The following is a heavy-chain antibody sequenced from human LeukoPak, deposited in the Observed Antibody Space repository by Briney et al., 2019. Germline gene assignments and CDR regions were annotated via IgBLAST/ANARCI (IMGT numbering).Heavy chain of an antibody. J-gene: IGHJ4*02. V-gene: IGHV4-30-4*08. CDR2: IYYSGST. Sequence: PSQTLSLTCTVSGGSISSGDYYWSWIRQPPGKGLEWIGYIYYSGSTYYNPSLKSRVTISVDTSTNQFSLKLSSVTAADTAVYYCARASITMIVPGYWGQGTLVTVSS. CDR3: ARASITMIVPGY. CDR1: GGSISSGDYY. D-gene: IGHD3-22*01.